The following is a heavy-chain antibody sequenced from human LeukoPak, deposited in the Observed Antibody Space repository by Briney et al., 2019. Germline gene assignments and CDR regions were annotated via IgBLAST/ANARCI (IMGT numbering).Heavy chain of an antibody. Sequence: GGSLRLSCAASGFTFSSYGMSWVRQPPGKGLEWVSVISGSGGTTYYADSVKGRFTISRDNSKNTLYLQMNSLRAEDTAVYYCAKGTTLVTPFDYWGQGTLVTVSS. D-gene: IGHD4-23*01. CDR2: ISGSGGTT. CDR1: GFTFSSYG. CDR3: AKGTTLVTPFDY. J-gene: IGHJ4*02. V-gene: IGHV3-23*01.